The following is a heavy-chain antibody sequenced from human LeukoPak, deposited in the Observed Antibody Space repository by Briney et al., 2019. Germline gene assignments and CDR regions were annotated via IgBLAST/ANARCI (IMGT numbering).Heavy chain of an antibody. J-gene: IGHJ6*03. CDR1: GFTFSSYW. CDR2: IKQDGSEK. D-gene: IGHD3-10*01. CDR3: AKGAFRDQVQGYYYMDV. Sequence: AGGSLRLSCAASGFTFSSYWMSWVRQAPGKGLEWVANIKQDGSEKYYVDSVKGRLIISRDNAKNPLYLQMNSLRAEDTAVYYCAKGAFRDQVQGYYYMDVWGKGTTVTVSS. V-gene: IGHV3-7*01.